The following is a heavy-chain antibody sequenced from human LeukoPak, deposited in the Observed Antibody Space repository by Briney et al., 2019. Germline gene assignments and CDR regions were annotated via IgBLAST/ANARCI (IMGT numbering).Heavy chain of an antibody. CDR3: AYSNYLGNFDY. Sequence: GRSLRLSCAASGFTFSSYGMRWVRQAPGKGLEWVAVISYDGSNKYYADSVKGRFTISRDNSKNTLYLQMNSLRAEDTAVYYCAYSNYLGNFDYWGQGTLVTVSS. CDR1: GFTFSSYG. J-gene: IGHJ4*02. D-gene: IGHD4-11*01. V-gene: IGHV3-30*03. CDR2: ISYDGSNK.